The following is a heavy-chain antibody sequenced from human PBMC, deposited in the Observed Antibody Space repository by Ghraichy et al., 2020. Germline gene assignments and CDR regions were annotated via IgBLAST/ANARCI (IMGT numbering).Heavy chain of an antibody. CDR1: GFTFDDYA. CDR3: AKDMSSGSLHFDY. Sequence: SLNISCAASGFTFDDYAMHWVRQAPGKGLEWVSGISWNSGSIGYADSVKGRFTISRDNAKNSLYLQMNSLRAEDTALYYCAKDMSSGSLHFDYWGQGTLVTVSS. D-gene: IGHD3-22*01. V-gene: IGHV3-9*01. J-gene: IGHJ4*02. CDR2: ISWNSGSI.